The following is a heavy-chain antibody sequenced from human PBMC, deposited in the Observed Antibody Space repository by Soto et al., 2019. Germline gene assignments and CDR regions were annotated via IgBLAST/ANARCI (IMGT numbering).Heavy chain of an antibody. Sequence: QVQLVESGGGVVQPGRSLRLSCAASGFTFSSYGMHWVRQAPGKGLEWVAVISYDGSNKYYADSVKGRFTISRDNSKNTLYQQMNSVRAEDTAVYYCAKVDDSSGYYYYPLHYWGQGTLVTVSS. CDR2: ISYDGSNK. V-gene: IGHV3-30*18. D-gene: IGHD3-22*01. CDR1: GFTFSSYG. CDR3: AKVDDSSGYYYYPLHY. J-gene: IGHJ4*02.